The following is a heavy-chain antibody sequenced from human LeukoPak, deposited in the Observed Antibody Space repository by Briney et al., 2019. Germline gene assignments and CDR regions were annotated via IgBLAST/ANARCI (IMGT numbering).Heavy chain of an antibody. J-gene: IGHJ4*02. D-gene: IGHD4-23*01. CDR2: IIPIFGTA. Sequence: VASAKVSCKTSGGTFSNCAISWVRQAPGQGLEWMGGIIPIFGTAHYAQKFQGRVTITADESTSTAYMELSSLRSEDTAVYYCARGWLAETTVVTPYNYWGQGTVVTVSS. CDR1: GGTFSNCA. V-gene: IGHV1-69*01. CDR3: ARGWLAETTVVTPYNY.